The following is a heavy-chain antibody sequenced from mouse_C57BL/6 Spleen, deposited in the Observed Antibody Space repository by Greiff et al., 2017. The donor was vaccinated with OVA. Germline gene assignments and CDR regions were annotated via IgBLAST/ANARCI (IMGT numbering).Heavy chain of an antibody. D-gene: IGHD2-2*01. J-gene: IGHJ2*01. CDR3: ALIQGYDGGYYFDY. CDR2: ISYDGSN. V-gene: IGHV3-6*01. CDR1: GYSITSGYY. Sequence: DVKLQESGPGLVKPSQSLSLTCSVTGYSITSGYYWNWIRQFPGNKLEWMGYISYDGSNNYNPSLKNRISITRDTSKNQFFLKLNSVTTEDTATYYCALIQGYDGGYYFDYWGQGTTLTVSS.